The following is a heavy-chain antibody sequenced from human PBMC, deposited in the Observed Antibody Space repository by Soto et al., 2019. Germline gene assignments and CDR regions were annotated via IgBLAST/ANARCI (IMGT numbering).Heavy chain of an antibody. J-gene: IGHJ5*02. Sequence: QVQLVQSGGEVKKPGASVKVSCKASGYTFTNYGISWVRQAPGQGLEWMGWINVYNGNTKYAQKVMGRVTMTTDTSTSTAYMEVRSLRSDDTAVYYCARGVGSGSYYNQYNWFDPWGQGTLVTVSS. CDR3: ARGVGSGSYYNQYNWFDP. V-gene: IGHV1-18*01. CDR1: GYTFTNYG. CDR2: INVYNGNT. D-gene: IGHD3-10*01.